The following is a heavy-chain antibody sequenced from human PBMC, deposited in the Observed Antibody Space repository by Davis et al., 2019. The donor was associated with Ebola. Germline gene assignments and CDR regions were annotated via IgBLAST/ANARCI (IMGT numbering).Heavy chain of an antibody. CDR1: GYTFTSYY. V-gene: IGHV1-18*04. J-gene: IGHJ4*02. CDR3: ARAQFPTTSDH. CDR2: INPHNGNT. Sequence: ASVKVSCKASGYTFTSYYMHWVRQAPGQGLEWMGWINPHNGNTNYAQNVQGRVTMTTDTSTTTAYMEVGSLTSDDTAVYYCARAQFPTTSDHWGQGTLVTVSS. D-gene: IGHD1-1*01.